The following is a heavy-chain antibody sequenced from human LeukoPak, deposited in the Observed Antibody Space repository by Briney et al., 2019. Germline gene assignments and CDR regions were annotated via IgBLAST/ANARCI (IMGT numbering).Heavy chain of an antibody. CDR2: IFYSRST. Sequence: SETLSLTCTVSGGSISTSSYYWGWIRQPPGKGLEWIGSIFYSRSTFYNPSHKSRVTLSVDTSSNQFSLKLNSVTAADTGVYYCARHVGSENYPRYFDYWGQGPLVTVSS. V-gene: IGHV4-39*01. CDR1: GGSISTSSYY. CDR3: ARHVGSENYPRYFDY. D-gene: IGHD1-26*01. J-gene: IGHJ4*02.